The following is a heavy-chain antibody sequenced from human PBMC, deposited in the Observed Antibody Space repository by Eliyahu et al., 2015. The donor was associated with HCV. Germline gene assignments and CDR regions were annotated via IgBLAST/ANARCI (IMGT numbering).Heavy chain of an antibody. CDR3: ARIWGGSFDH. Sequence: QVQLQEAGPGLVKPAETLSLTCTVSGVSIGSHHWTWIRQPAGKGLEWIGRMYNGGAGYNPSLKSRVTMSLDTAKNQFSLKLSSVTAADTAVYYCARIWGGSFDHWGQGTLVTVSS. D-gene: IGHD1-26*01. J-gene: IGHJ5*02. CDR1: GVSIGSHH. CDR2: MYNGGA. V-gene: IGHV4-4*07.